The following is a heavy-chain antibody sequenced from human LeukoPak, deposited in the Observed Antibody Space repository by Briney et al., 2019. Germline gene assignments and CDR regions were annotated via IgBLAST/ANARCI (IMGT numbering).Heavy chain of an antibody. CDR1: GYTFTGYY. CDR2: INPNSGGT. D-gene: IGHD3-3*01. J-gene: IGHJ5*02. V-gene: IGHV1-2*02. Sequence: ASVKVSCKASGYTFTGYYMHWVRQAPGQGLEWMGWINPNSGGTNYAQKFQGRVTMARDTSISTAYMELSRLRSDDTAVYYCARDRSGNNWFDPWGQGTLVTVSS. CDR3: ARDRSGNNWFDP.